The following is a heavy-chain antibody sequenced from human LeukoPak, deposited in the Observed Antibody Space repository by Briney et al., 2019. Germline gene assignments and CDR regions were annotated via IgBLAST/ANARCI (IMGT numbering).Heavy chain of an antibody. V-gene: IGHV3-48*04. Sequence: PGGSLRLSCAASGFTFSSYSMNWVRQAPGKGLEWVSYISSSSSTIYYADSVKGRFTISRDNAKNSLYLQMNSLRAEDTAVYYCARDRSGSYGYWGQGTLVTVSS. J-gene: IGHJ4*02. D-gene: IGHD1-26*01. CDR3: ARDRSGSYGY. CDR2: ISSSSSTI. CDR1: GFTFSSYS.